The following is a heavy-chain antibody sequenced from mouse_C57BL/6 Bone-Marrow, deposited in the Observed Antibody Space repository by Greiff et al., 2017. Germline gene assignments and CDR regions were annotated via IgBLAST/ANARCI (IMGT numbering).Heavy chain of an antibody. CDR1: GFNIKDDY. V-gene: IGHV14-4*01. CDR3: SSFDANYFAF. D-gene: IGHD2-3*01. J-gene: IGHJ2*01. CDR2: IDPEIGDT. Sequence: VQLQQSGAELVRPGASVKLSCTASGFNIKDDYIHWVKQRPEQGLEWIGWIDPEIGDTEYASKFQGKATITSDTSSNTAYLQLSSLTSEDTAVYYCSSFDANYFAFWGQGTPLSVAS.